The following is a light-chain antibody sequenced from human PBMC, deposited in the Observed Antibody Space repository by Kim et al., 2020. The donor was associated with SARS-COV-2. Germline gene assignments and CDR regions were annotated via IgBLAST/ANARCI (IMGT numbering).Light chain of an antibody. CDR3: AAWDDSLNVL. V-gene: IGLV1-44*01. CDR2: GNN. Sequence: ELTQPPSASGTPGQRVTISCSGSSSNIGSNAVNWYRQLPGTAPKLLIYGNNQRPSGVPDRFSGSRSGTSASLAISGLLSEDEAHYYCAAWDDSLNVLFGEGTQLTVL. CDR1: SSNIGSNA. J-gene: IGLJ3*02.